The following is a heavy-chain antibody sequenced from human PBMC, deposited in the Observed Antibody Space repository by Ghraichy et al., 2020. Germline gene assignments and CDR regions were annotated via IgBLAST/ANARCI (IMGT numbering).Heavy chain of an antibody. CDR3: ARGRGSLDY. J-gene: IGHJ4*02. CDR1: GGSFSGYY. V-gene: IGHV4-34*01. CDR2: INHSGST. Sequence: SETLTLTCAVYGGSFSGYYWSWIRQPPGKGLEWIGEINHSGSTNYNPSLKSRVTISVDTSKNQFSLKLSSVTAADTAVYYCARGRGSLDYWGQGTLVTVSS. D-gene: IGHD2-15*01.